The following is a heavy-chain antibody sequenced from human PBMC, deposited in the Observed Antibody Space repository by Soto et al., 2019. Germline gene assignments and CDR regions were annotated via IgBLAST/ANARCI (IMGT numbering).Heavy chain of an antibody. CDR1: GGSISSGW. Sequence: SETLSLTCAVSGGSISSGWWTWVRQPPGKGLEWIGETLYSGTTNYNSSLNSRVTISIDNSKKQFSLILSSVTAADTAVYYCSSRITDAPTWGQGTLVTVSS. CDR3: SSRITDAPT. J-gene: IGHJ5*02. D-gene: IGHD2-2*01. CDR2: TLYSGTT. V-gene: IGHV4-4*02.